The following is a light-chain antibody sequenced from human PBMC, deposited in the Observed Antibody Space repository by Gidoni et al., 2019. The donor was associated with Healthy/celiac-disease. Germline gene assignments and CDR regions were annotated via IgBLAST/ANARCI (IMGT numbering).Light chain of an antibody. CDR1: SSNIGAGYD. Sequence: QSVLPQPPSVSGAPGQRVTSSCTGSSSNIGAGYDVHWYQQLPGTAPTLLIYGKSNRPSGFPDRFSGSKSGTSSSLAITGLQAEDEADYYCQSYDSSLSGSWVFGGGTKLTVL. J-gene: IGLJ3*02. V-gene: IGLV1-40*01. CDR3: QSYDSSLSGSWV. CDR2: GKS.